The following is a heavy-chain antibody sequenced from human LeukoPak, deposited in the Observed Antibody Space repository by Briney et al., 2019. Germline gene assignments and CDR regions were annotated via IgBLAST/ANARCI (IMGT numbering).Heavy chain of an antibody. D-gene: IGHD3-10*01. CDR3: AKDDYNSGSYLLDY. CDR2: ISGSGGST. J-gene: IGHJ4*02. V-gene: IGHV3-23*01. CDR1: GFTFSIYA. Sequence: GGSLRLSCAASGFTFSIYAMSWVRQAPGKGLEWVSAISGSGGSTYYADSVKGRFTISRDNSKNTLYLHMNSLRAEDTAVYYCAKDDYNSGSYLLDYWGQGTLVTVSS.